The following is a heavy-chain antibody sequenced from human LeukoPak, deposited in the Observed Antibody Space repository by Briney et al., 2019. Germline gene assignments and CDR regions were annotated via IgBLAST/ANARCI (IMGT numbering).Heavy chain of an antibody. CDR3: AKDLGIAAAEWFDP. V-gene: IGHV3-20*04. CDR1: GFTFDDYG. Sequence: PGGSLRLSCVASGFTFDDYGMSWVRQAPGKGLEWVSGINWNGGSTGYADSVKGRFTISRDNSKNTLHLQMNSLRAEDTAVYYCAKDLGIAAAEWFDPWAQGTLVTVSS. J-gene: IGHJ5*02. D-gene: IGHD6-13*01. CDR2: INWNGGST.